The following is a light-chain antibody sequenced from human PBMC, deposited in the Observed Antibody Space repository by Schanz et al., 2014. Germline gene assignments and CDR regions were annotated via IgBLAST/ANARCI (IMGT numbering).Light chain of an antibody. CDR3: GSYSSSSTWV. J-gene: IGLJ3*02. Sequence: QSALTQPASVSGSPGQSITISCTGTSSDVGTYNFVSWYQQHPGKAPKLMIYEGSKRPSGVSNRFSGSKSGNTASLTISGLQAEDEADYYCGSYSSSSTWVFGGGTKLTVL. V-gene: IGLV2-14*02. CDR1: SSDVGTYNF. CDR2: EGS.